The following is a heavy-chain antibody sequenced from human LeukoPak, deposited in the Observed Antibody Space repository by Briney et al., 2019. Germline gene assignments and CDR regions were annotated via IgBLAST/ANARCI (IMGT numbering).Heavy chain of an antibody. CDR2: ISSSGSTV. CDR3: AREYYGSGSYYSN. V-gene: IGHV3-48*03. Sequence: PGGSLRLSCAASGFTFSNYEMNWVRQAPGKGLEWVSYISSSGSTVYYADSVKGRFTISRDNAKNSLYLQMHSLRAEDTAVYYCAREYYGSGSYYSNWGQGTLVTVSS. J-gene: IGHJ4*02. D-gene: IGHD3-10*01. CDR1: GFTFSNYE.